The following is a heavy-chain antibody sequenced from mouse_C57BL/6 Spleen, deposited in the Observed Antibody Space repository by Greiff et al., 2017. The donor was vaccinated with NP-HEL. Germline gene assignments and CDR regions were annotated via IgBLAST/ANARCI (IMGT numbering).Heavy chain of an antibody. J-gene: IGHJ3*01. Sequence: EVMLVESGGGLVQPGGSMKLSCAASGFTFSDAWMDWVRQSPEKGLEWVAEIRNKANNHATYYAESVKGRFTISRDDSKSSVYLQMNSVRAEDTGIYYCTRERTVPFAYWGQGTLVTVSA. V-gene: IGHV6-6*01. CDR3: TRERTVPFAY. CDR1: GFTFSDAW. CDR2: IRNKANNHAT. D-gene: IGHD4-1*01.